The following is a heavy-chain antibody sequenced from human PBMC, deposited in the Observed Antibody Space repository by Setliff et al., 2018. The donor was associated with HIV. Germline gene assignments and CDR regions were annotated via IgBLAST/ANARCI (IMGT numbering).Heavy chain of an antibody. V-gene: IGHV5-51*01. CDR1: GFNFTNYW. Sequence: GESLKLSCRGSGFNFTNYWIGWVRQMPGKGLEWMGIVYPGDSDARYSPSFRGHFTISADKSITTAYLQWSSLKASDTAMYCCAKRRASGSRLDTFDVWGQGTMVTVSS. CDR2: VYPGDSDA. J-gene: IGHJ3*01. CDR3: AKRRASGSRLDTFDV. D-gene: IGHD1-26*01.